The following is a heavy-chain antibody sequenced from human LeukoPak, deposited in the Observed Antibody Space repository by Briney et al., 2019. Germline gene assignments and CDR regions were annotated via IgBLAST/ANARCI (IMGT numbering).Heavy chain of an antibody. CDR3: ARAPSFDYGGKGILDY. D-gene: IGHD4-23*01. V-gene: IGHV3-21*01. J-gene: IGHJ4*02. Sequence: SVRGRFTMSRDNATNLVHLQMNSLRAEDTAVYYCARAPSFDYGGKGILDYWGQGTLVTVSS.